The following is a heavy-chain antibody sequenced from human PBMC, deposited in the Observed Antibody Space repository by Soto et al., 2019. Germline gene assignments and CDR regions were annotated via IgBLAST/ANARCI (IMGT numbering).Heavy chain of an antibody. J-gene: IGHJ4*02. CDR3: ARGITLPTPLHY. D-gene: IGHD1-20*01. Sequence: QVQRVQSGAEEKKPGASVKVSCKASGYTFTSYAMHWVRQAPGQRLEWMGWINAGNGNTKYSQKFQGRVTITRDTSASTAYMELSSLRSEDTAVYYCARGITLPTPLHYWGQGTLVTVSS. V-gene: IGHV1-3*05. CDR2: INAGNGNT. CDR1: GYTFTSYA.